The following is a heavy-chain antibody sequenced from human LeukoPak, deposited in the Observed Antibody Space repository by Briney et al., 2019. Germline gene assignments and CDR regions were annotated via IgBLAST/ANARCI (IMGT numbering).Heavy chain of an antibody. V-gene: IGHV3-48*01. CDR2: ISSGNSNI. CDR3: ARVRSPRCFDY. CDR1: GFTFNNYV. J-gene: IGHJ4*02. D-gene: IGHD4-17*01. Sequence: GGSLRLSCEASGFTFNNYVMNWVRQAPGKGLEWVSYISSGNSNIYYADSVKGRFTISRDNAKNSLYLQMNSLRAEDTAVYYCARVRSPRCFDYWGQGTLVTVSS.